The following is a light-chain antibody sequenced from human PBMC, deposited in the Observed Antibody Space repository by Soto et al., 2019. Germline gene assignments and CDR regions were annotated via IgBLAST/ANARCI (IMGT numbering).Light chain of an antibody. CDR3: VQFSHFPPT. J-gene: IGKJ1*01. V-gene: IGKV2-24*01. CDR1: QSLVYSDGNTY. Sequence: DIVLTQTPLSSPVTLGQPASISCRSSQSLVYSDGNTYLSWLQQRPGQPPRLLIYQISNRFSGVPDRFSGSGAGTDFTLTISRVEAEDVGVYSCVQFSHFPPTFGQGTKVEIK. CDR2: QIS.